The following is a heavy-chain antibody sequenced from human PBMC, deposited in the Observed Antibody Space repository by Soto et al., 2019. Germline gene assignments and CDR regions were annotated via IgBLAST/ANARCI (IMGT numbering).Heavy chain of an antibody. D-gene: IGHD3-10*01. V-gene: IGHV2-70*01. CDR3: ARETTYYYGSGSYYGYYYGMDV. Sequence: SGPTLVNPTQTLTLTCTFSGFSLSTSGMCVSWIRQPPGKALEWLALIDWDDDKYYSTSLKTRLTISKDTSKNQVVLTMTNMDPVDTAAYYCARETTYYYGSGSYYGYYYGMDVWGQGTTVTVSS. CDR1: GFSLSTSGMC. CDR2: IDWDDDK. J-gene: IGHJ6*02.